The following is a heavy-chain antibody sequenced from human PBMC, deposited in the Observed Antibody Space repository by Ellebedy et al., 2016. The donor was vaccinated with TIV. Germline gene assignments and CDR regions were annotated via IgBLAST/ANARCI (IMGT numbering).Heavy chain of an antibody. CDR3: ARESTSLGGKRYFDY. CDR2: VIPILGIA. CDR1: GGTFSSYA. V-gene: IGHV1-69*10. Sequence: SVKVSCKASGGTFSSYAISWVRQAPGQGLEWMGGVIPILGIANYAQKFQGRVTITADKSTSTAYMELSSLRSEDTAVYYCARESTSLGGKRYFDYWGQGTLVTVSS. D-gene: IGHD4-23*01. J-gene: IGHJ4*02.